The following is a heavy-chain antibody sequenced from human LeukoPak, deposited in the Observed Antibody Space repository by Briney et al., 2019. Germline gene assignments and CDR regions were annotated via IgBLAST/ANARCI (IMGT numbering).Heavy chain of an antibody. CDR3: ATYRQVLLPFES. CDR2: IFPSGGEI. J-gene: IGHJ4*02. D-gene: IGHD2/OR15-2a*01. V-gene: IGHV3-21*04. CDR1: GFTFSSYS. Sequence: GGSLRLSCAASGFTFSSYSLNWVRQAPGKGLEWVSSIFPSGGEIHYADSVRGRFTISRDNSKSTLSLQMNSLRAEDTAIYYCATYRQVLLPFESWGQGTLVTVSS.